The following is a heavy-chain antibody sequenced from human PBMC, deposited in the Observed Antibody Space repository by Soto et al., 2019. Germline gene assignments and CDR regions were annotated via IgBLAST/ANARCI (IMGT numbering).Heavy chain of an antibody. J-gene: IGHJ4*02. CDR3: AREVAARYEGYFDY. D-gene: IGHD6-6*01. V-gene: IGHV3-11*01. Sequence: WGSLRLSCAASGFTFSDYYMSWIRQAPGKGLEWVSYISSSGSTIYYADSVKGRFTISRDNVKNSLYLQMNSLRAEDTAVYYCAREVAARYEGYFDYWGQGTLVTVSS. CDR2: ISSSGSTI. CDR1: GFTFSDYY.